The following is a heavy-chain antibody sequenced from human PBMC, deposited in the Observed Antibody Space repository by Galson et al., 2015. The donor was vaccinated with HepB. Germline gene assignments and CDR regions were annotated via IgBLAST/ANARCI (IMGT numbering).Heavy chain of an antibody. J-gene: IGHJ6*02. CDR1: GDSVSRDTVG. CDR2: TYYRSKGYS. Sequence: CAISGDSVSRDTVGWNWIRQSPSRGLEWLGRTYYRSKGYSDYAISVKSRIIINADSSTNQFFLQLNSVTHEDTAVYYCTRVAHLGRGMNVWGQGTTVTV. CDR3: TRVAHLGRGMNV. D-gene: IGHD3-10*01. V-gene: IGHV6-1*01.